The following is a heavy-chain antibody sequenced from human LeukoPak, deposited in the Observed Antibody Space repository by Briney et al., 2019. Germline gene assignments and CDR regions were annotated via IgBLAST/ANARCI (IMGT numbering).Heavy chain of an antibody. CDR1: GGTFSSYA. CDR3: ASSSGWLAGFDY. CDR2: IIPIFGTA. D-gene: IGHD6-19*01. V-gene: IGHV1-69*05. Sequence: ASVKVSCKASGGTFSSYAISWVRQAPGQGLEWMGGIIPIFGTANYAQKFQGRVTITTDESTSTAYMELSSLRSEDTAVYYCASSSGWLAGFDYWGQGTLVSVSS. J-gene: IGHJ4*02.